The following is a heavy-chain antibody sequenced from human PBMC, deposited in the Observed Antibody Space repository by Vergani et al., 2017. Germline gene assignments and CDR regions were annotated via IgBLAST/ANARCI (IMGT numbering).Heavy chain of an antibody. V-gene: IGHV1-69*04. D-gene: IGHD4-11*01. CDR1: GGTFSSYA. CDR3: AGSHYYSNYYYYYGMDV. CDR2: IIPILGIA. J-gene: IGHJ6*02. Sequence: QVQLVQSGAEVKKPGSSVKVSCKASGGTFSSYAISWVRQAPGQGLEWMGRIIPILGIATYAHKVQGRVTITADKSTRTDYMELSSLRSEDTAVYYCAGSHYYSNYYYYYGMDVWGQGTTVTVSS.